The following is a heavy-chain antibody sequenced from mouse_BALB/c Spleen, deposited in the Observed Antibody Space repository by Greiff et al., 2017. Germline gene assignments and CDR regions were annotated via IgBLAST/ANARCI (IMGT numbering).Heavy chain of an antibody. Sequence: EVQLQQSGTVLARPGASVKMSCKASGYTFTSYWMHWVKQRPGQGLEWIGAIYPGNSDTSYNQKFKGKAKLTAVTSTSTAYLELSSLTNEDSAVYYCTRYGNYGGSAMDYWGQGTSVTVSS. CDR3: TRYGNYGGSAMDY. J-gene: IGHJ4*01. CDR1: GYTFTSYW. CDR2: IYPGNSDT. D-gene: IGHD2-1*01. V-gene: IGHV1-5*01.